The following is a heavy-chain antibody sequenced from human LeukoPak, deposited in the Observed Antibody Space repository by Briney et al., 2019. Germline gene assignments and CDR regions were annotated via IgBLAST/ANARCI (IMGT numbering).Heavy chain of an antibody. CDR2: MNPSGGST. D-gene: IGHD3-9*01. Sequence: ASVKVSCKASGYTFTSYYMHWVRQAPGQGLESMGIMNPSGGSTSYAQKFQGRVTMTRDTSTSTVYMELSSLRSEDTAVYYCARVGSYYDILTGLWYWGQGTLVTVSS. V-gene: IGHV1-46*01. CDR3: ARVGSYYDILTGLWY. J-gene: IGHJ4*02. CDR1: GYTFTSYY.